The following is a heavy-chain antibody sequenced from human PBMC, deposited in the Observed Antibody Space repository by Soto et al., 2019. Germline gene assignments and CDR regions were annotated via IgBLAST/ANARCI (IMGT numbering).Heavy chain of an antibody. Sequence: QLQLQESGPGLVKPSQTLSLTCTVSGGAINTGGCYWSWIRQQPGRGLEWIGYIYYSGTTNYNPSLESRLTVSLNTSKNQFSLKVFSVTAADTALYYFARETVRGKDSEAFDIWGQGTMVTVSS. V-gene: IGHV4-31*03. D-gene: IGHD2-21*01. CDR3: ARETVRGKDSEAFDI. J-gene: IGHJ3*02. CDR1: GGAINTGGCY. CDR2: IYYSGTT.